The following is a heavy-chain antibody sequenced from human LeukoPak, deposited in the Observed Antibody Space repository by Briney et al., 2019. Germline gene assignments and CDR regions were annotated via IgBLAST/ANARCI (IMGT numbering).Heavy chain of an antibody. V-gene: IGHV4-59*08. Sequence: SETLSLTCTVSGGSISSYYWSWIRQPPGKGLEWIGYIYYSGSTNYNPSLKSRVTISVDTSKNQFSLKLSSVTAADTAVYYCARHYYGGNSPFDYWGQGALVTVSS. CDR2: IYYSGST. D-gene: IGHD4-23*01. CDR3: ARHYYGGNSPFDY. J-gene: IGHJ4*02. CDR1: GGSISSYY.